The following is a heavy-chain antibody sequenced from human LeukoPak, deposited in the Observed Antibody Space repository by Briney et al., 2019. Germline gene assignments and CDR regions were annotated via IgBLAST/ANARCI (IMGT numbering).Heavy chain of an antibody. D-gene: IGHD3-22*01. CDR3: QGYYDSSGYYYLDY. Sequence: SETLSLTCAVYGGSFSGYYWSWIRQPPGKGLEWIGEIDHSGSTNYNPSLKSRVTISVDTSKNQFSLKLGSVTAADTAVYYCQGYYDSSGYYYLDYWGQGTLVTVSS. V-gene: IGHV4-34*01. CDR1: GGSFSGYY. J-gene: IGHJ4*02. CDR2: IDHSGST.